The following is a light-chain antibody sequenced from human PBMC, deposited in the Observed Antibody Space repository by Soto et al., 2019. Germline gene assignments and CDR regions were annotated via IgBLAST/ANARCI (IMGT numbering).Light chain of an antibody. CDR3: HRYNSTPRT. J-gene: IGKJ1*01. CDR2: EAS. Sequence: DFQMTQSPSSLSASVGDRVTITCRASQDISDHLAWYQHKPGKVPKLLIYEASTLQSGVPSRFSGGGFGTDFTLTISSLQPEDVALYYCHRYNSTPRTFGQGTKVELK. CDR1: QDISDH. V-gene: IGKV1-27*01.